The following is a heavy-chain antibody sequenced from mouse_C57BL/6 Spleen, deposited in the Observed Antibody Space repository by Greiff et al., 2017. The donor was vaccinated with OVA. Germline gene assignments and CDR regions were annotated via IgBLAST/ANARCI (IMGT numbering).Heavy chain of an antibody. CDR3: ARKGVNYYAIDY. CDR2: IWSGGST. CDR1: GFSLTSYG. V-gene: IGHV2-2*01. J-gene: IGHJ4*01. Sequence: VQLQESGPGLVQPSQSLSITCTVSGFSLTSYGVHWVRQSPGKGLEWLGVIWSGGSTDYTAAFISRLSISKDNSKSQVFFKMNSLQADDTAIYYSARKGVNYYAIDYWGQGTSVTVSS.